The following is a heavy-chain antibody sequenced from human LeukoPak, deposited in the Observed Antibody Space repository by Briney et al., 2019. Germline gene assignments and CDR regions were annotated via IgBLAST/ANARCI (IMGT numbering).Heavy chain of an antibody. Sequence: GGSLRLSCAASGFTFSSYAMHWVRQAPGKGLEWVAVISYDGSNKYYADSVKGRFTISRDNSKNTLYLQMNSLRAEDTAVYYCARSSGCDYWGQGTLVTVSS. V-gene: IGHV3-30-3*01. J-gene: IGHJ4*02. CDR2: ISYDGSNK. CDR3: ARSSGCDY. D-gene: IGHD6-19*01. CDR1: GFTFSSYA.